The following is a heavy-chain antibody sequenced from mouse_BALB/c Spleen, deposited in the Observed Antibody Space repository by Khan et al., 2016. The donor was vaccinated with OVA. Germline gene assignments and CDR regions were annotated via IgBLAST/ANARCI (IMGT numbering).Heavy chain of an antibody. CDR2: IYPGSGNT. D-gene: IGHD1-1*01. J-gene: IGHJ4*01. CDR1: GYTFTQYW. Sequence: QVQLQQSGAELVRPGTSVKMSCKAAGYTFTQYWIGWVKQRPGHGLEWIGDIYPGSGNTHYSEKFEGKATLTADTSSRTAYMQLSSLTSEDSAIYYWARPYYNGSSYDTMDAWGQGTSVTVSS. CDR3: ARPYYNGSSYDTMDA. V-gene: IGHV1-63*02.